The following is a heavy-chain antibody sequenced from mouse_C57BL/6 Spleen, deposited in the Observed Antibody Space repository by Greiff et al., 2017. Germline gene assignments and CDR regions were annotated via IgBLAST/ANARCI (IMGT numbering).Heavy chain of an antibody. CDR3: ARRGTTGVAY. CDR1: GYAFSSYC. Sequence: VKLVESGAELVTPGASVKISCKASGYAFSSYCVNWVKQRPGKGLEWIGQIYPGDGDTNYTGKFRGKATLTADKSSSTAYMQLSSLTSEDSAVYFCARRGTTGVAYWGPGTTLTVSS. J-gene: IGHJ2*01. V-gene: IGHV1-80*01. CDR2: IYPGDGDT. D-gene: IGHD1-1*01.